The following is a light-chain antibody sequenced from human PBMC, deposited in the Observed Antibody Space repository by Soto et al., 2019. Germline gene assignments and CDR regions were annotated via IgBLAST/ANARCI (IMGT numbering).Light chain of an antibody. V-gene: IGKV3-15*01. CDR2: GAS. CDR3: QQYNNWPPIT. Sequence: EIEMTQATATMSVSPLERATIHCSASQSVSSNLAWYQQKPGQAPRLLIYGASTRATGIPARFSGSGSGTEFTLTISSLQSEDFAVYYCQQYNNWPPITFGQGTRLEI. J-gene: IGKJ5*01. CDR1: QSVSSN.